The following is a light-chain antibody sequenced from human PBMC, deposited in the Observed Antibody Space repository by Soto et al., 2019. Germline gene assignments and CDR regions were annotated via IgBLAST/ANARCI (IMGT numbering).Light chain of an antibody. Sequence: QSALTQPASVSGSPGQSITISCTGNSKDFGSYNLISWYQQYPDKAPKLMIYEVNKRPSGVSNRFSGSKSGNTASLTISGLQDEDEADYYCCSYAGSSTFYVFGSGTKVTVL. J-gene: IGLJ1*01. CDR1: SKDFGSYNL. CDR2: EVN. CDR3: CSYAGSSTFYV. V-gene: IGLV2-23*02.